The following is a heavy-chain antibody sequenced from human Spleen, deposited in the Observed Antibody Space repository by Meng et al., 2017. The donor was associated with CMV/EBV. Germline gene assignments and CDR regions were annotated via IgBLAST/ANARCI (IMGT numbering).Heavy chain of an antibody. CDR2: ISPYTGNT. Sequence: ASVKVSCKASGYTFTSYRISWVRQAPGQGLEWMGWISPYTGNTNYAQKLQGRVTMTTDTSTSIARMELRSLRSDHTAVYYCARTVITIFGVVMYRTGGWDQGTTVTVSS. D-gene: IGHD3-3*01. V-gene: IGHV1-18*01. CDR3: ARTVITIFGVVMYRTGG. J-gene: IGHJ6*02. CDR1: GYTFTSYR.